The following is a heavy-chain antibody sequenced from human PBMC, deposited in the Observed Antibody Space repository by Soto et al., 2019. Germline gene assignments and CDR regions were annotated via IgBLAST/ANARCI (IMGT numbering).Heavy chain of an antibody. CDR1: GGSISSGGYY. J-gene: IGHJ6*02. D-gene: IGHD2-2*01. Sequence: SETLSLTCTVSGGSISSGGYYWSWIRQHPGKGLEWIGYIYHRGKSYYNPSLKSPATISIDTSKNQFSLKVSSVTAADTAVFYCARLAGYCSGTSCYGYYGMDVWGQGTTVTVSS. CDR2: IYHRGKS. V-gene: IGHV4-31*01. CDR3: ARLAGYCSGTSCYGYYGMDV.